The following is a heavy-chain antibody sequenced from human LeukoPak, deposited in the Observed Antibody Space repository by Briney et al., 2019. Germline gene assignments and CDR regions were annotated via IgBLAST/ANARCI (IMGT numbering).Heavy chain of an antibody. V-gene: IGHV1-2*02. J-gene: IGHJ4*02. CDR2: INPNTGGT. CDR3: AREGRLIAARPGVDY. Sequence: ASVKVSCKASGYTFTGYYMHWVRQAPRQGLEWMGWINPNTGGTNYAQNFQGRVTMTRDTSISTAYMELSRLRSDDTAVYYCAREGRLIAARPGVDYWGQGTLVTVSS. CDR1: GYTFTGYY. D-gene: IGHD6-6*01.